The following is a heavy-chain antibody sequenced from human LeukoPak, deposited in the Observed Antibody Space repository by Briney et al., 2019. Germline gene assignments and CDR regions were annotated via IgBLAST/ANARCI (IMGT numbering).Heavy chain of an antibody. J-gene: IGHJ4*02. Sequence: SETLSLTCAVYGGSLSDYYWSWIRQPPGKGLEWIGDINQGRSTTYNPSLKSRVTISVDTSKSQFFLKLNSVTAADTAVYYCARGPRFTYYYGSGSYQYWGQGALVTVSS. V-gene: IGHV4-34*01. CDR3: ARGPRFTYYYGSGSYQY. CDR1: GGSLSDYY. D-gene: IGHD3-10*01. CDR2: INQGRST.